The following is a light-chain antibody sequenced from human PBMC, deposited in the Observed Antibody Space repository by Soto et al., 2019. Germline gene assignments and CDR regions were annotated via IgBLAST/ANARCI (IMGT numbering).Light chain of an antibody. CDR1: SSDIGNY. J-gene: IGLJ3*02. CDR3: STYPSTKWV. CDR2: EVN. Sequence: QSALTQPASVSGSPGQSITISCTGISSDIGNYVSWYQHHPGKAPKLMIYEVNNRPSGVSNRFSGSKSGNTASLTISGLQGEDEADYYCSTYPSTKWVFGGGTKLTVL. V-gene: IGLV2-14*01.